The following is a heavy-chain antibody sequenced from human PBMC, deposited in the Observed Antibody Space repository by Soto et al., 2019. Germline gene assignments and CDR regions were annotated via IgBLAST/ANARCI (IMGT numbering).Heavy chain of an antibody. CDR2: IIGSASSSARTM. CDR3: ARFCRSRSCFQYPYYHAMDV. V-gene: IGHV3-11*01. J-gene: IGHJ6*02. D-gene: IGHD2-15*01. CDR1: GFTFGDYY. Sequence: GGSLRLSCAASGFTFGDYYMTWIRQAPGKGLECVSYIIGSASSSARTMYYADSVKGRFTISRDNAKNSLYLQMNSLRAEDTAVYYWARFCRSRSCFQYPYYHAMDVWGQGTTVTVSS.